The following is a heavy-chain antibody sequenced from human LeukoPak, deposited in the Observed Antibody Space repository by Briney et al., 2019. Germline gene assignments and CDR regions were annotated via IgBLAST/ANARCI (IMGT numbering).Heavy chain of an antibody. CDR1: GFTLSDYY. CDR3: AKLGITMIGGV. V-gene: IGHV3-11*04. D-gene: IGHD3-10*02. Sequence: GGSLRLSCAASGFTLSDYYMSWIRQAPGKGLEWVSYISDGGDTIYYADSVKGRFTISRDDAKNSLYLEMTSLRAEDTAVYYCAKLGITMIGGVWGKGTTVTISS. CDR2: ISDGGDTI. J-gene: IGHJ6*04.